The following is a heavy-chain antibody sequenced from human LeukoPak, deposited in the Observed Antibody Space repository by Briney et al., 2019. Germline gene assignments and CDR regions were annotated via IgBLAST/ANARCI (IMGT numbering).Heavy chain of an antibody. CDR2: ISFDGIYR. Sequence: PGTSLRLSCAASGFTFSSSVMHWVRQAPGKGLEWVAVISFDGIYRNYADSVKGRFTVSRDNSKNTVFLQMNSLRPEDTAVYYCASRSYYDLWSGYKLFDYWGQGTLVTVSS. J-gene: IGHJ4*02. CDR3: ASRSYYDLWSGYKLFDY. CDR1: GFTFSSSV. D-gene: IGHD3-3*01. V-gene: IGHV3-30*03.